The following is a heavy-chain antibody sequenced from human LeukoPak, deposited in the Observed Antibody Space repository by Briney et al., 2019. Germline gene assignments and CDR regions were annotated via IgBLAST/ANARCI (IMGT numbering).Heavy chain of an antibody. J-gene: IGHJ2*01. V-gene: IGHV3-53*01. Sequence: GGSLRLSCAASGFTVSSNYMSWVRQVPGKGLEWVSVIYSGGATYYADSVKGRFTFSRDNSKNTLYLQMDNLRAEDTAVYYCARAIAVTPWYFDLWGRGTLVTVSS. CDR3: ARAIAVTPWYFDL. D-gene: IGHD6-19*01. CDR2: IYSGGAT. CDR1: GFTVSSNY.